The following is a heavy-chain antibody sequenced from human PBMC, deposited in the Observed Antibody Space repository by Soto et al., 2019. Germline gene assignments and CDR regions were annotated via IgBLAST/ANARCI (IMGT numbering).Heavy chain of an antibody. CDR1: GFTFTSSA. V-gene: IGHV1-58*02. J-gene: IGHJ3*01. Sequence: SVKVSCKASGFTFTSSAMQWVRQARGQRLEWIGWIVVGSGNTNYAQKFQERVTITRDMSTSTAYMELSSLRSEDTAVYYCAAYSSTLRDVFGFCGQGSMVPVSS. CDR3: AAYSSTLRDVFGF. D-gene: IGHD6-13*01. CDR2: IVVGSGNT.